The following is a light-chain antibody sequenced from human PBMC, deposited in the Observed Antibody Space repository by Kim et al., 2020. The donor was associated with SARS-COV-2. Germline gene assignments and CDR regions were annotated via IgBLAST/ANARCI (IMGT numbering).Light chain of an antibody. Sequence: VSPRERATLSCRASQSVRSTLAWYQHKPGHAPRLLIYGASTRATGIPARFSGSGSGTEFTLTISSLQSEDFAVYYCQQYNNWPQTFGQGTKVDIK. CDR2: GAS. J-gene: IGKJ1*01. CDR3: QQYNNWPQT. CDR1: QSVRST. V-gene: IGKV3-15*01.